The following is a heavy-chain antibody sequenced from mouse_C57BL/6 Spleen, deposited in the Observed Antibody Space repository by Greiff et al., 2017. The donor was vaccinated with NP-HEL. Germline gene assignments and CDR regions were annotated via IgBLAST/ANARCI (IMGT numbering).Heavy chain of an antibody. Sequence: VQLHQPGAELVKPGASVKVSCKASGYTFTSYWMHWVKQRPGQGLEWIGRIHPSDSDTNYNQKFKGKATLTVDKSSSTAYMQLSSLTSEDSAVYYCAMRSTTGVATDAMDYWGQGTSVTVSS. J-gene: IGHJ4*01. CDR1: GYTFTSYW. CDR2: IHPSDSDT. D-gene: IGHD1-1*01. V-gene: IGHV1-74*01. CDR3: AMRSTTGVATDAMDY.